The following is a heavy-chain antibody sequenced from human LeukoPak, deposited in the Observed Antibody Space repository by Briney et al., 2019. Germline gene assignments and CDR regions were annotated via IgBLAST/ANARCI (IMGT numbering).Heavy chain of an antibody. D-gene: IGHD3-22*01. Sequence: ASVKVSCKASGYTFTSYGISWVRQAPGQGLEWMGWISAYNGNTNYAQKLQGRVTMTTDTSTSTAYMELRSLRSDDTAVYYCARAGGRVITMIVVVLSAYDAFDIWGQGTMVTVSS. CDR1: GYTFTSYG. V-gene: IGHV1-18*01. CDR3: ARAGGRVITMIVVVLSAYDAFDI. CDR2: ISAYNGNT. J-gene: IGHJ3*02.